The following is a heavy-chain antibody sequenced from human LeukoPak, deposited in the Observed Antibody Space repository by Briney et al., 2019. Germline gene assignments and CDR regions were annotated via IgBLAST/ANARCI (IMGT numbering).Heavy chain of an antibody. CDR2: INCDGSST. J-gene: IGHJ4*02. CDR3: AVWLVDY. V-gene: IGHV3-74*01. D-gene: IGHD3-10*01. Sequence: AGTLSLSCAASGFTFSSYWMHWVRQAPGKGLVWVSRINCDGSSTSYADSVKGRFTISRDNAKNTLYLQMNSLRAEDTAVYYCAVWLVDYWGQGTLVTVSS. CDR1: GFTFSSYW.